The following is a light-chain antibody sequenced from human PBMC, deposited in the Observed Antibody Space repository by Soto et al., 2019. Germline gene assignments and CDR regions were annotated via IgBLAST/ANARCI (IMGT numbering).Light chain of an antibody. CDR2: GAS. V-gene: IGKV3-15*01. CDR3: QQYNNWPPWT. CDR1: QSVTTN. J-gene: IGKJ1*01. Sequence: EVVMTQSPATLSVSPGERATLSCRASQSVTTNMAWYQQKPGQAPRLLIYGASTRDTGIPARFSGSGSGTDFTLTISSLQSEDFAVYYCQQYNNWPPWTFGQGTKVDIK.